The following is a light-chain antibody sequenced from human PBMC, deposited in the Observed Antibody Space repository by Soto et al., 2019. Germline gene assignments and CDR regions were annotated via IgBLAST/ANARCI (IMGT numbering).Light chain of an antibody. CDR2: GAS. J-gene: IGKJ2*01. Sequence: ESVLTQSPGTLSLSPGDRATLSCRASQSVSCSYLAWYQQKPGQAPRLLIYGASSRATGIPDRFSGSGSGTDFTLTINRLEPEDFAVYYCLQYGSSPPAYTFGQGTKLEIK. CDR1: QSVSCSY. CDR3: LQYGSSPPAYT. V-gene: IGKV3-20*01.